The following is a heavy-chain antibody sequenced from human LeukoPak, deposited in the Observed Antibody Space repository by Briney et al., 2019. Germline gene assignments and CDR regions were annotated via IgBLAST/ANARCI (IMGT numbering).Heavy chain of an antibody. J-gene: IGHJ4*02. V-gene: IGHV3-23*01. D-gene: IGHD6-25*01. Sequence: GGSLRLSCAASGFTFSSYSMNWVRQAPGKGLEWVSAISGSGGGTYYADSVKGRFTISRDNSKNTLYLQMNSLRAEDTAVYYCAKGSGTAEDYWGQGTLVTVSS. CDR3: AKGSGTAEDY. CDR1: GFTFSSYS. CDR2: ISGSGGGT.